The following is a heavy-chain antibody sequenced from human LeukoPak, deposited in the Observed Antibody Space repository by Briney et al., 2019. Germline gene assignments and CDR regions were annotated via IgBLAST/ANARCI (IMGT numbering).Heavy chain of an antibody. CDR1: GGTFSSYA. V-gene: IGHV1-69*15. D-gene: IGHD2-15*01. J-gene: IGHJ5*02. CDR3: AREDIVVVVAANWFDP. CDR2: IIPIFGIA. Sequence: SVKVSCKASGGTFSSYAISWVRQAPGQGLEWMGRIIPIFGIANYAQKFQGRVTITADESTSTAYMELSSLRSEDTAVYYCAREDIVVVVAANWFDPWGQGTLVTVSS.